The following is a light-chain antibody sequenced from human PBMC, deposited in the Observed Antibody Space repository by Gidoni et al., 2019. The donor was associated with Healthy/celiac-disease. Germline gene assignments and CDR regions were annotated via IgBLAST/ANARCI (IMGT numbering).Light chain of an antibody. Sequence: QSALTQPPPASGPPGQPVTIPCTGTSSDVGGYNYVSWYQQHPGKAPKLMIYEVSKRPSGVPDRFSGSKSGNTASLTVSGLQAEDEADYYCSSYAGSNNFEVFGTGTKVTVL. J-gene: IGLJ1*01. CDR1: SSDVGGYNY. CDR3: SSYAGSNNFEV. V-gene: IGLV2-8*01. CDR2: EVS.